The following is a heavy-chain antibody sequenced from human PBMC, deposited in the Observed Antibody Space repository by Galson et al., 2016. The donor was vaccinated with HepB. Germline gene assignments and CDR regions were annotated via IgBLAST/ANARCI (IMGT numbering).Heavy chain of an antibody. CDR3: ARCKEPIDYFYDGRRGLDY. Sequence: SVKVSCKASGYSFTTYLTHWVRQAPGQRLEWMGWINAGNGNTMYSEKFQARVTITTDTSASTAYLDLSDLRSEDTAVYYCARCKEPIDYFYDGRRGLDYWGQGPLLTVSS. CDR2: INAGNGNT. V-gene: IGHV1-3*01. D-gene: IGHD3-22*01. J-gene: IGHJ4*02. CDR1: GYSFTTYL.